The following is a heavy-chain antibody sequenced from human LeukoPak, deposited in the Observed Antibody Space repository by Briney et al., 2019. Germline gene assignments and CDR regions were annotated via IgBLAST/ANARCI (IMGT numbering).Heavy chain of an antibody. J-gene: IGHJ4*02. CDR2: ISSSSSYI. CDR3: ASQWNKYSSSSG. D-gene: IGHD6-6*01. V-gene: IGHV3-21*01. Sequence: PGGSLRLSCAASGFTFSSYSMNWVRQAPGKGLEWVSSISSSSSYIYYADSVKGRFTISRDNAKNSLYLQMNSLRAEDTAVYYCASQWNKYSSSSGWGQGTLVTVSS. CDR1: GFTFSSYS.